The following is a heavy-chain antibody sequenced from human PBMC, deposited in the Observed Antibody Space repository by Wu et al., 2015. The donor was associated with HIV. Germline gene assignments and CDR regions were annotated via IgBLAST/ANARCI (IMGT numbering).Heavy chain of an antibody. CDR1: GYTFTSYG. J-gene: IGHJ6*03. CDR3: ADLAYSSGWTTTNYYYMDV. CDR2: ISTHNGNT. D-gene: IGHD6-19*01. V-gene: IGHV1-18*01. Sequence: QVQLVQSEAEVKKPGASVKVSCKASGYTFTSYGISWVRQAPGQGLEWMGWISTHNGNTNYAQIVQGRVTMTTDTSTSTAYMELRTPRNLDDTAVYYCADLAYSSGWTTTNYYYMDVVGTKGPRSPSP.